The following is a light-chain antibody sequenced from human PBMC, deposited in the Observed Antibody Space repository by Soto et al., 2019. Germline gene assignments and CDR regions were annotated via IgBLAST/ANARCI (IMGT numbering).Light chain of an antibody. J-gene: IGKJ3*01. CDR2: DAS. CDR1: QSISSW. CDR3: QQYNSYPFD. V-gene: IGKV1-5*01. Sequence: DIQMTQSPSTLSASVGDRVTITCRASQSISSWLAWYQQKPGKAPKLLIYDASSLESGVPSRFSGSGSGTEFTLTISSLQPDDLATYYCQQYNSYPFDFGPGTKVDIK.